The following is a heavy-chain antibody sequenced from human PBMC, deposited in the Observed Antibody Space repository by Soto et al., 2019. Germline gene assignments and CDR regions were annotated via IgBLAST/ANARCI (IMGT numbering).Heavy chain of an antibody. J-gene: IGHJ5*02. CDR3: ARSNFVVVPRVTSFDP. Sequence: PPLPTQSQTLSLTCAISGDSVSSNSAAWNWIRQSPSRGLEWLGRTYYRSKWYNDYAVSVKSRITINPDTSKNQFSLQLNSVTPEDTALYYCARSNFVVVPRVTSFDPWGQGTLVTVSS. V-gene: IGHV6-1*01. D-gene: IGHD2-2*01. CDR1: GDSVSSNSAA. CDR2: TYYRSKWYN.